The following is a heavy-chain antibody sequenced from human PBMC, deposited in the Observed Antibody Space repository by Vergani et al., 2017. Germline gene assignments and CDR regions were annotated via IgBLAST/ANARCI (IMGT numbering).Heavy chain of an antibody. CDR3: ARAKRGRLAVGATDS. D-gene: IGHD6-19*01. CDR2: INPTTGNP. Sequence: QEQLVQSGSELKKPGASVKVSCKASGYSFNNYAIHWVRQVPGQGLEWMGWINPTTGNPTYARAFTGRFVFSLDTSISTAYLQIGSLKAEDTAVYFCARAKRGRLAVGATDSWGQGTLLTVSS. V-gene: IGHV7-4-1*01. J-gene: IGHJ4*02. CDR1: GYSFNNYA.